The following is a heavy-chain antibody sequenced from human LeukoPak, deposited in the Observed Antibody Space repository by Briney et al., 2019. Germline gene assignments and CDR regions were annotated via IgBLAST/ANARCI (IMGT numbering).Heavy chain of an antibody. D-gene: IGHD3-16*02. CDR2: ISGSGGST. Sequence: PGGSLRPSCAASGFTFSSYAMSWVRQAPGKGLEWVSAISGSGGSTYYVDSVKGRFTIPRDNPKNTLYLQMNSLRAEDTAVYYCAKDYDYVWGSYRPEYFQHWGQGTLVTVSS. CDR3: AKDYDYVWGSYRPEYFQH. V-gene: IGHV3-23*01. CDR1: GFTFSSYA. J-gene: IGHJ1*01.